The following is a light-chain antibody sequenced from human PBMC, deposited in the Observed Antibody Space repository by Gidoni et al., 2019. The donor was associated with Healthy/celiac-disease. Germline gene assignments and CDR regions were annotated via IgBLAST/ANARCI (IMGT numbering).Light chain of an antibody. V-gene: IGLV2-23*01. CDR2: EGS. CDR1: SSDAGSYNL. Sequence: QSALTQPAPVSGSPGQSINISCTGTSSDAGSYNLVSWYQQHPGKAPKLIIYEGSKRPSGVSNRFSGSKSGNTASLTISGLQAEDEADYYCCSYAGSSTLFGGGTKLTVL. J-gene: IGLJ2*01. CDR3: CSYAGSSTL.